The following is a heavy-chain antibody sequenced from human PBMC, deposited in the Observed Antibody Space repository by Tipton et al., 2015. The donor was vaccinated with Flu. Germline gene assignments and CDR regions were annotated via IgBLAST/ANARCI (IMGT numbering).Heavy chain of an antibody. D-gene: IGHD2-21*01. CDR3: AREVVVSGTPYYFDS. J-gene: IGHJ4*02. Sequence: PRLSCAGSGFNVTNYYMSWVRQAPGKGLEWVSVILSGGSTYYAGSVKGRFTISRDISKNILYLQMKSLRVEDTAVYFCAREVVVSGTPYYFDSWGQGTLVTVSS. CDR2: ILSGGST. CDR1: GFNVTNYY. V-gene: IGHV3-66*01.